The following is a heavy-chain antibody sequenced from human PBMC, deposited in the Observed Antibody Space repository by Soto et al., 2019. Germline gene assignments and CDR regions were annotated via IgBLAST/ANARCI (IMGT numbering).Heavy chain of an antibody. CDR2: IKSKTDGGTT. D-gene: IGHD3-16*01. CDR3: TRVNWGKRDY. Sequence: EVQLVESGGGLVEPGGSLRLSCAASGFTLSNAWMSWVRQAPGKGLEWVGRIKSKTDGGTTEYAAAVRGRFTNTRNDSKNTLDLQMSSLKTEDTAMYYCTRVNWGKRDYGVQGTLATVAS. J-gene: IGHJ4*02. CDR1: GFTLSNAW. V-gene: IGHV3-15*01.